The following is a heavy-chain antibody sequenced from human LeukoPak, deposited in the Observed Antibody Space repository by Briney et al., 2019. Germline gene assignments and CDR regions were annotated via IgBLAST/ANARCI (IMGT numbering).Heavy chain of an antibody. CDR2: IYYSGST. D-gene: IGHD2-2*01. CDR1: GGSISSYY. CDR3: ARDKGYCSSTSCPYDAFDI. V-gene: IGHV4-59*01. J-gene: IGHJ3*02. Sequence: PSETLSLTCTVSGGSISSYYWSWIRQPPGKGLEWIGYIYYSGSTNYNPSLKSRVTISVVTSKNQFSLKLSSVTAADTAVYYCARDKGYCSSTSCPYDAFDIWGQGTMVTVSS.